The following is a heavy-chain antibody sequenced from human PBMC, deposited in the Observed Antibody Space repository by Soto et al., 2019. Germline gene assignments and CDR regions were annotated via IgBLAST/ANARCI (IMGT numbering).Heavy chain of an antibody. V-gene: IGHV3-23*01. Sequence: EVQLLESGGGLVQPGGSLRLSCAASGFTFSSYAMSWVRQAPGKGLEWVSAISGSGGSTYYADSVKGRFTTSRDNSKNTLYLQMNSLRAEDTAVYYCAKIHYDFWSGSTDVWGKGTTVTVSS. J-gene: IGHJ6*04. D-gene: IGHD3-3*01. CDR1: GFTFSSYA. CDR2: ISGSGGST. CDR3: AKIHYDFWSGSTDV.